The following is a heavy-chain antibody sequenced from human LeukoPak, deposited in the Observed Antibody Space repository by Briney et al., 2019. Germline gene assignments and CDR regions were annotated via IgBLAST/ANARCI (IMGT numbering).Heavy chain of an antibody. V-gene: IGHV3-21*01. J-gene: IGHJ3*02. CDR1: GFTFSSYS. Sequence: GGSLRLSCAASGFTFSSYSMNWVRQGPGKGLEWVSSISSSSSYIHSADSVRGRFTISRDNAKNSLFLQMNSLRAEDTAVYYCARDEWGDAFDIWGQGTMVTVFS. CDR2: ISSSSSYI. CDR3: ARDEWGDAFDI. D-gene: IGHD1-26*01.